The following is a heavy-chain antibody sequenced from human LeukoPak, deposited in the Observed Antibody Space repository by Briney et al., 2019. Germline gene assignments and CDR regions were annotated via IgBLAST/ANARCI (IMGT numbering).Heavy chain of an antibody. D-gene: IGHD4-17*01. CDR2: IYHSGST. Sequence: SETLSPTCAVSGYSIRGDDYWGWIRQSPGKGLEWIGSIYHSGSTRYNPSLKSRVTISVDTSKNQFSLMLNSVTAADTAVYYCARNRSVTTTPGFDHWGQGTLVTVSS. CDR1: GYSIRGDDY. CDR3: ARNRSVTTTPGFDH. V-gene: IGHV4-38-2*01. J-gene: IGHJ4*02.